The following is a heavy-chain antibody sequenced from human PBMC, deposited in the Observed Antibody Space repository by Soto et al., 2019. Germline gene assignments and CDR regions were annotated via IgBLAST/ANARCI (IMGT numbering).Heavy chain of an antibody. D-gene: IGHD1-7*01. V-gene: IGHV4-39*01. Sequence: SETLSLTCTVSGGSISSSSYYWGWIRQPPGKGLEWIGSIYYSGSTYYNPSLKSRVTISVDTSKNQFSLKLSSVTAADTAVYYCARHDVGTTSTYYYYYMAVWGKGTTVPVSS. J-gene: IGHJ6*03. CDR1: GGSISSSSYY. CDR3: ARHDVGTTSTYYYYYMAV. CDR2: IYYSGST.